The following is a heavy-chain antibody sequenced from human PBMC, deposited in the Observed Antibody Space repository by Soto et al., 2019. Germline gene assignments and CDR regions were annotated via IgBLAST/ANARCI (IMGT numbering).Heavy chain of an antibody. Sequence: QVQLVQSGAEVKKPGASVKVSCKASGYIFTNHYIHWVRQAPGQGLESMGIINPSGGSTNYLQKFQGRINMTRDTSVSTVYMELSSLRSEDTAVYFCARADYYDSSGFYYDCWGQGTLVTVSS. D-gene: IGHD3-22*01. CDR2: INPSGGST. CDR3: ARADYYDSSGFYYDC. V-gene: IGHV1-46*01. CDR1: GYIFTNHY. J-gene: IGHJ4*02.